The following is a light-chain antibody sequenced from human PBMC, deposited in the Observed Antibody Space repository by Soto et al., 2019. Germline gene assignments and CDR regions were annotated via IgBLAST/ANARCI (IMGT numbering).Light chain of an antibody. J-gene: IGKJ3*01. CDR3: QQYGSSLFT. CDR1: HSVSSSY. CDR2: GAS. Sequence: EIVLPQSPGPLSLAPGARAPLSVRASHSVSSSYLAWYQQKPGQAPRLLIYGASSRATGIPDRFSGSGSGTDVTLTISRLEPEDGAVYYCQQYGSSLFTFGPGTKVDIK. V-gene: IGKV3-20*01.